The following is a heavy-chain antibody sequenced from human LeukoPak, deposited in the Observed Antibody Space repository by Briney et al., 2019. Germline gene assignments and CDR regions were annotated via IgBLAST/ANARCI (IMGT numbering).Heavy chain of an antibody. Sequence: SETLSLACTVSGGSINSSTFYWGWIRQPPGKGLEWIGSIYYDGSTYYNPSLKSRVTISVDTSRNQFSLKLTSVTAADTAVYFCTRRSDSGSDDGEDYFDYWGQGTLVTVSS. V-gene: IGHV4-39*01. D-gene: IGHD1-26*01. CDR3: TRRSDSGSDDGEDYFDY. CDR2: IYYDGST. CDR1: GGSINSSTFY. J-gene: IGHJ4*02.